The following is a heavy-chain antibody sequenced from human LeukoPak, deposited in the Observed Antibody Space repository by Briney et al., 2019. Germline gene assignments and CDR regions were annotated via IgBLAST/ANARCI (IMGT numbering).Heavy chain of an antibody. D-gene: IGHD1-7*01. J-gene: IGHJ4*02. Sequence: SSETLSLTCTVSGGSISSYYWSWIRQPAGKGLEWIGRIYTSGSTNYNPSLKSRVTMSVDTSKNQFSLKLSSVTAADTAVYYCARVFVAYNWNYQPNYFDYWGQGTLVTVSS. CDR1: GGSISSYY. V-gene: IGHV4-4*07. CDR2: IYTSGST. CDR3: ARVFVAYNWNYQPNYFDY.